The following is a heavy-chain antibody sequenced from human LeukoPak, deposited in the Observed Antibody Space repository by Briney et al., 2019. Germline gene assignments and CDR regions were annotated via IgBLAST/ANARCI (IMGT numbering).Heavy chain of an antibody. D-gene: IGHD4-23*01. CDR3: AREGNSHVEFDY. V-gene: IGHV4-61*02. CDR1: GGSISSGSYY. CDR2: IYTSGST. Sequence: SQTLSLTCTVSGGSISSGSYYWRWIRQPAGKGLEWIGRIYTSGSTNYNPSLKSRVTISVDTSKNQFSLKLSSVTAADTAVYYCAREGNSHVEFDYWGQGTLVTVSS. J-gene: IGHJ4*02.